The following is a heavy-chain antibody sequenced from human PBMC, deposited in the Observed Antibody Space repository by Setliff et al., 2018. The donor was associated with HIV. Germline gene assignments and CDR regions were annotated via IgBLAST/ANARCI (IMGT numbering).Heavy chain of an antibody. V-gene: IGHV3-21*01. J-gene: IGHJ3*01. CDR1: GFARSGYS. CDR2: ITGGSNYI. Sequence: LRLSCEASGFARSGYSMNWVRQGPGKGLEWVSSITGGSNYINYADSVKGRFTMSRDNAKKSVYLQMNSLRVDDTAVYYCARDLKGEQLNAFDLWGQGTMVTVSS. CDR3: ARDLKGEQLNAFDL. D-gene: IGHD1-1*01.